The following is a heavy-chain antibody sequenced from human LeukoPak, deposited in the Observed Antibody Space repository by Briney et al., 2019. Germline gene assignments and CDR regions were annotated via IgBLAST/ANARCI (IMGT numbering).Heavy chain of an antibody. D-gene: IGHD6-19*01. Sequence: GGSLRLSCAASGFTFSSYSMNWVRQAPGKGLEWVSSISSSSSYIYYADSVKGRFTISRDNAKNSLYLQMNSLRAEDTAVYYCATDSSGWYVDYWGQGTLVTVFS. CDR1: GFTFSSYS. J-gene: IGHJ4*02. V-gene: IGHV3-21*01. CDR3: ATDSSGWYVDY. CDR2: ISSSSSYI.